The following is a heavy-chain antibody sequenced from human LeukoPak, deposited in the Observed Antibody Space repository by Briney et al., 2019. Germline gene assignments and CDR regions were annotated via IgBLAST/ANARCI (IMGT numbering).Heavy chain of an antibody. CDR1: GGSISSYY. CDR3: ARGIAAAGTPDY. CDR2: IYYSGST. D-gene: IGHD6-13*01. J-gene: IGHJ4*02. Sequence: SETLSLTCTVPGGSISSYYWSWIRQPPGKGLEWIGYIYYSGSTNYNPSLKSRVTISVDTSKNQFSLKLSSVTAADTAVYYCARGIAAAGTPDYWGQGTLVTVSS. V-gene: IGHV4-59*01.